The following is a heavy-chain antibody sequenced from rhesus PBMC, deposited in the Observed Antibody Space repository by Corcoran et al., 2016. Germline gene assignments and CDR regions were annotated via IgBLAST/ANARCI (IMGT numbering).Heavy chain of an antibody. Sequence: QVTLKESGPALVKPTQTLTLTCTFSGFSISTTGTGVGWIRQPPEKALERLASIYWNDSKYYSTSLKSRLTISKDTSKNQMVLTMTNMEPVDTATYYCAREKWVQFDFDYWGQGVLVTVSS. V-gene: IGHV2-95*01. J-gene: IGHJ4*01. CDR2: IYWNDSK. D-gene: IGHD5-24*01. CDR1: GFSISTTGTG. CDR3: AREKWVQFDFDY.